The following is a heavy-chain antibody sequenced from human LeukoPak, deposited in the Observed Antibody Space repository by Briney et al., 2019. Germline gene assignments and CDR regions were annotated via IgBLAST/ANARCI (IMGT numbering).Heavy chain of an antibody. J-gene: IGHJ6*03. Sequence: GGSLRLSCAASGFTFSSYSMNWVRQAPGKGLEWVSVIYSGGSTYYADSVKGRFTISRDNSKNTLYLQMNSLRAEDTAVYYCARDRPEWELTYYYYYMDVWGKGTTVTVSS. CDR2: IYSGGST. V-gene: IGHV3-53*01. CDR3: ARDRPEWELTYYYYYMDV. D-gene: IGHD1-26*01. CDR1: GFTFSSYS.